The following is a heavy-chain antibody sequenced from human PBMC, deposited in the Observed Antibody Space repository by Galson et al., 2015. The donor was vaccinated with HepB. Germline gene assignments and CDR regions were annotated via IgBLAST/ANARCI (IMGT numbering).Heavy chain of an antibody. CDR1: GYTFTSYA. V-gene: IGHV1-3*01. J-gene: IGHJ6*02. CDR2: INAGNGNT. CDR3: ARFVVVTAIASPNYYYYYGMDV. Sequence: SVKVSCKASGYTFTSYAMHWVRQAPGQRLEWMGWINAGNGNTKYSQKFQGRVTITRDTSASTAYMELSSLRSEDTAVYYCARFVVVTAIASPNYYYYYGMDVWGQGTTVTVSS. D-gene: IGHD2-21*02.